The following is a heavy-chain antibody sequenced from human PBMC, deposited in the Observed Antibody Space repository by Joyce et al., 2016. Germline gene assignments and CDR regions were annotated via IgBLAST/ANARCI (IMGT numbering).Heavy chain of an antibody. CDR2: ISYSGTA. J-gene: IGHJ6*02. D-gene: IGHD3-10*01. V-gene: IGHV4-59*01. CDR1: GGSISTYY. Sequence: QVQLQESGPGLVKPSETLSLPCSVSGGSISTYYWSWHRQPPGKGLEWIGYISYSGTADYNPSLRSRVSISIDTSMNQFSLRLTCVTAADTAVYFCARDLISGSSYNYDYYGMDVWGQGTTVTVSS. CDR3: ARDLISGSSYNYDYYGMDV.